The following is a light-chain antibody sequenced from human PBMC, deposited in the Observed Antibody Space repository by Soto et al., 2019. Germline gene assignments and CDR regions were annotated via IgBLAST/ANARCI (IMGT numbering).Light chain of an antibody. CDR3: QQYNNWPPWT. CDR1: QSVSSN. J-gene: IGKJ1*01. Sequence: EIVMTQSPATLSVSQGESATLSCRASQSVSSNIAWYQQKPGQAPRLLIYGVSTRATGIPARFSGSVSGTEFTLTISSLQSEDFAVYYCQQYNNWPPWTFGQGTKVDIK. CDR2: GVS. V-gene: IGKV3-15*01.